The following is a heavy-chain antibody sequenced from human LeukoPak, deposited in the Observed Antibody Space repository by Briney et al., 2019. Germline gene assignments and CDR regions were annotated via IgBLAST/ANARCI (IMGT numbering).Heavy chain of an antibody. CDR2: ISGSGGSI. V-gene: IGHV3-23*01. Sequence: GGSLRLSCAASGFTFRSYAMSWVRQAPGKGLEWVSGISGSGGSIYYPDSVKDRFTISRDNSKNTLYLQMNSLRADDTAVYYCAKAVCSGGSCYTHIDYWGQGTLVTVSS. CDR3: AKAVCSGGSCYTHIDY. CDR1: GFTFRSYA. D-gene: IGHD2-15*01. J-gene: IGHJ4*02.